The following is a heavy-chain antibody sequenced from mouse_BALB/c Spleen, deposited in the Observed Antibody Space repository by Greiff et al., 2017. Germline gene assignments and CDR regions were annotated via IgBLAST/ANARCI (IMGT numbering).Heavy chain of an antibody. D-gene: IGHD2-1*01. J-gene: IGHJ4*01. Sequence: EVKLMESGGGLVTPGGSLKLSCAASGFSFSSYDMPWVRQTPEKRLEWVGYIRSGGGSTYYTDAVTGRFTISRDNAKNILFLQMSSLKTEDTAMYYCARVGIYGTMD. V-gene: IGHV5-12-1*01. CDR3: ARVGIYGTMD. CDR1: GFSFSSYD. CDR2: IRSGGGST.